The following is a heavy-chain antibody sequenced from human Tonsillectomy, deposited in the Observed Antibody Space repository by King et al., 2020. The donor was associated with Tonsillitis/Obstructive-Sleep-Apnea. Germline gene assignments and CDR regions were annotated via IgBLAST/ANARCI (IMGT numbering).Heavy chain of an antibody. J-gene: IGHJ4*02. Sequence: QLVQSGAEVKKPGASVKVSCKASGYTFTNYGFNWVRQAPGQGLEWMGWISAYNGNRNYAQKLQGRVTMTTDTSTSTAYMDLRSLRSDDTAVYYCARGSIGVIPAASFNYWGQGTLVTVSS. CDR2: ISAYNGNR. CDR1: GYTFTNYG. CDR3: ARGSIGVIPAASFNY. D-gene: IGHD2-2*01. V-gene: IGHV1-18*01.